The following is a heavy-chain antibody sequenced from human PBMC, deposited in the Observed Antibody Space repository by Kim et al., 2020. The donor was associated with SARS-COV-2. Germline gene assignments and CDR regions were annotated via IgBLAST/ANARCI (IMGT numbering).Heavy chain of an antibody. CDR1: GFSFSNFP. Sequence: GGSLRLSCAASGFSFSNFPMSWVRQAPGRGLEWVSAISASGGHTYYTPSVRGRLTVSRDNSENTLFLKMSSLGADDTAVYYCAKEMEVGPSTMDYWGQGVLVTVSS. CDR3: AKEMEVGPSTMDY. J-gene: IGHJ4*02. D-gene: IGHD3-10*01. CDR2: ISASGGHT. V-gene: IGHV3-23*01.